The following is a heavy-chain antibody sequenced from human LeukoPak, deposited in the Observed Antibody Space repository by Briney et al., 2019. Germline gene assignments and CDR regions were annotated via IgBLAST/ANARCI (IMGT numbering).Heavy chain of an antibody. CDR2: INHSGST. V-gene: IGHV4-34*01. CDR1: GGSFSGYY. Sequence: PSETLSLTCAVYGGSFSGYYWSWIRQPPGKGLEWIGEINHSGSTNYNPSLKSRVTISVDTSKNQFSLKLSSVTAADTAVCYCARVMTTVRFYDYWGQGTLVTVSS. J-gene: IGHJ4*02. CDR3: ARVMTTVRFYDY. D-gene: IGHD4-11*01.